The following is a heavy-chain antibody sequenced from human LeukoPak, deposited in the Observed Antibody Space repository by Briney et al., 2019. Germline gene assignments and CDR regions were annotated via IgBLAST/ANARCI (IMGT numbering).Heavy chain of an antibody. Sequence: SETLPLTCIVSGGSITSGVYFWSWIRQPPGKGLEWIGYIDSSGTTTYNPSLESRVSISADTSRNLFSLTLYSMTAADTAVYYCARERGIVGIVWGQGTTVTVSS. D-gene: IGHD3-22*01. V-gene: IGHV4-30-4*01. CDR1: GGSITSGVYF. CDR3: ARERGIVGIV. J-gene: IGHJ6*02. CDR2: IDSSGTT.